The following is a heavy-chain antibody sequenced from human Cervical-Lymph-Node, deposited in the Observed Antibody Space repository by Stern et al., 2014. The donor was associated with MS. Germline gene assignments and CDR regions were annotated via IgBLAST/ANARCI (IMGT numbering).Heavy chain of an antibody. CDR3: AKADDYAAGIDA. D-gene: IGHD3-16*01. CDR2: LGWDSEGR. Sequence: QLVESGGGMVQPGRSLRLSCEASGFKFDDFAMHWVRQAPGKGLEWVSGLGWDSEGRGYADSVRGRLTISRDKPHDPPVLPCNSLGADDTALYYCAKADDYAAGIDAWGQGTLVVVSS. V-gene: IGHV3-9*01. CDR1: GFKFDDFA. J-gene: IGHJ5*02.